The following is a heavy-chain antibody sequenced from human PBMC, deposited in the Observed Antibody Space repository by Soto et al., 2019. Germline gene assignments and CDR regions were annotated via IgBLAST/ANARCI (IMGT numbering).Heavy chain of an antibody. D-gene: IGHD2-2*01. J-gene: IGHJ6*03. CDR3: TRSAYMDV. CDR1: GFTFSSYS. Sequence: PGGSLRLSCAASGFTFSSYSMNWVRQAPGKGLEWVSYISSGSSTIYYADSVKGRFTISRDNAKNSLYLQMDSLRAEDTAVYYATRSAYMDVWGKGITVTVSS. CDR2: ISSGSSTI. V-gene: IGHV3-48*01.